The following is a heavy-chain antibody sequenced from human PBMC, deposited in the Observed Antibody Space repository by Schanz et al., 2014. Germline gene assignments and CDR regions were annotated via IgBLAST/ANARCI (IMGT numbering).Heavy chain of an antibody. V-gene: IGHV4-4*02. CDR2: IYHSGST. Sequence: QVQLQESGPGLVKPSGTLSLTCAVSGGSISSSDWWSWVRQPPGKGLEWIGEIYHSGSTNYNPSLKNRVPISVDKPKKQFALKVTSMTAADTAVYYCARGHHPHGITVAARGFDPWGQGTLVTVSS. D-gene: IGHD6-19*01. CDR1: GGSISSSDW. CDR3: ARGHHPHGITVAARGFDP. J-gene: IGHJ5*02.